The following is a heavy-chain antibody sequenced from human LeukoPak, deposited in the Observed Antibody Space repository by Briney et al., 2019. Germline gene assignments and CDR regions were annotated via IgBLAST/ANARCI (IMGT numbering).Heavy chain of an antibody. CDR1: GFTFSSYA. Sequence: GGSLRLSCAASGFTFSSYAMHWVRQAPGKGLEWVAVISYDGSNKYYADSVKGRFTTSRDNSKNTLYLQMNSLRAEDTAVYYCARDRSGYYFDYWGQGTLVTVSS. CDR2: ISYDGSNK. CDR3: ARDRSGYYFDY. V-gene: IGHV3-30-3*01. J-gene: IGHJ4*02. D-gene: IGHD3-22*01.